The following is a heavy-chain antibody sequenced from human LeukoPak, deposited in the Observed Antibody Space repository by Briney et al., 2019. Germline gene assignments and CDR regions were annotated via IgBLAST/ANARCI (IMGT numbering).Heavy chain of an antibody. CDR1: GGSISSDSYY. D-gene: IGHD5-12*01. CDR2: IYTSGST. V-gene: IGHV4-61*02. CDR3: ARIYSGYDLSGVGIDY. J-gene: IGHJ4*02. Sequence: SQTLSLTCTVSGGSISSDSYYWRWIRQPAGKGLEWIGRIYTSGSTNYNPSLKSRVTISVDTSKNQFSLKLSSVTAADTAVYYCARIYSGYDLSGVGIDYWGQGTLVTVSS.